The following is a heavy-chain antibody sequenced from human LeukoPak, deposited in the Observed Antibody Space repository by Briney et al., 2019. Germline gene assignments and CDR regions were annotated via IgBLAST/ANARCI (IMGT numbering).Heavy chain of an antibody. CDR2: IYSDNT. D-gene: IGHD5-18*01. V-gene: IGHV3-66*03. CDR3: ARDAAMVTSYFDY. J-gene: IGHJ4*02. Sequence: GGSLRLSCTVSGFTVSSNSMSWVRQTPGKGLEWVSFIYSDNTHYPDSVKGRFTISRDNSKNTLYLQMNSLRAEDTAVYYCARDAAMVTSYFDYWGQGTLVTVSS. CDR1: GFTVSSNS.